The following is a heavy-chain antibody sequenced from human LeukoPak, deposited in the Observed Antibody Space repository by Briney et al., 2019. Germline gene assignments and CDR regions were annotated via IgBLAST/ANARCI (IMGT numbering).Heavy chain of an antibody. CDR2: ISGSGANT. Sequence: GGSLRLSCAASGFTFSSYAMNWVRQAPGKGLEWVSTISGSGANTYNADSVKGRFTISRDNSKNTLYLQMNSLKAEDTAVYYCAKYTPRGYNYGYFDYWGQGTLVTVSS. D-gene: IGHD5-18*01. CDR1: GFTFSSYA. V-gene: IGHV3-23*01. J-gene: IGHJ4*02. CDR3: AKYTPRGYNYGYFDY.